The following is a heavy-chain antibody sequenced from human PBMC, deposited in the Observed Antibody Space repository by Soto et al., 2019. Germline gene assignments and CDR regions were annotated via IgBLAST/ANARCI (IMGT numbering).Heavy chain of an antibody. CDR2: IYYSGST. J-gene: IGHJ6*02. CDR1: GGSISSSSYY. V-gene: IGHV4-39*01. D-gene: IGHD2-2*01. Sequence: SETLSLTCTVSGGSISSSSYYWGWIRQPPGKGLEWIGSIYYSGSTYYNPSLKSRVTISVDTSKTQFSLKLSSVTAADTAVYYCASGVPALRTYYYYYGMDVWGQGTTVTVSS. CDR3: ASGVPALRTYYYYYGMDV.